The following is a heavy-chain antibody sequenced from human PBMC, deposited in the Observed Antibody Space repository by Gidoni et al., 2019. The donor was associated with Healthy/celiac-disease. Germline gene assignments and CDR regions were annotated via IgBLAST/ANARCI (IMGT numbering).Heavy chain of an antibody. CDR2: TYYRSKWYN. V-gene: IGHV6-1*01. D-gene: IGHD2-15*01. CDR3: ARELGYCSGGSCQLYYYYGMDV. J-gene: IGHJ6*02. Sequence: QVQLQQSGPGLVKPSQTLSLTCAISGDSVSSNSAAWNWIRQSPSRGLEWLGRTYYRSKWYNDYAVSVKSRITINPDTSKNQFSLQLNSVTPEDTAVYYCARELGYCSGGSCQLYYYYGMDVWGQGTTVTVSS. CDR1: GDSVSSNSAA.